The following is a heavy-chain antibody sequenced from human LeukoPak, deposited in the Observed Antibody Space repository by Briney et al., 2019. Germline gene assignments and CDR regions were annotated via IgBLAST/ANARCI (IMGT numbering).Heavy chain of an antibody. J-gene: IGHJ4*02. CDR2: IYYSGST. D-gene: IGHD2-21*01. V-gene: IGHV4-31*03. CDR1: GGSISSDDYY. Sequence: QTLSLTCTVSGGSISSDDYYWSWLRQHPGKGLECIGNIYYSGSTYYNPSLKSRVTISLDTSNNQFSLKLTSVTAADTAVYYCARGIPSPYYFDYWGQGTLVTVSS. CDR3: ARGIPSPYYFDY.